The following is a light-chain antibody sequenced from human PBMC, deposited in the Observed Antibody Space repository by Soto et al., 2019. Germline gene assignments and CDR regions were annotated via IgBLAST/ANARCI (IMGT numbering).Light chain of an antibody. Sequence: EIVLTQSPATLSLSPGERATLSCRASQSVSSYLAWYQQKPGQAPRLLIYGASTRATGIPARFSGSGSGTEFTLTISSLQPEDFATYYCLQHNSYPITFGQGTRLEIK. CDR2: GAS. V-gene: IGKV3-15*01. J-gene: IGKJ5*01. CDR1: QSVSSY. CDR3: LQHNSYPIT.